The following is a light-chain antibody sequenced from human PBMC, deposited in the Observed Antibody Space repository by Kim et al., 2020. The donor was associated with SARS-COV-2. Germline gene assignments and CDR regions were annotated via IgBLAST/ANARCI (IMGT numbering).Light chain of an antibody. V-gene: IGKV1-33*01. CDR3: QQYGNLLWT. CDR1: QDISNY. Sequence: DIQMTQSPSSLSASVGDRVTITCQASQDISNYLNWYQQKPGKAPKLLIYDASNLETGVPSRFSGSGSGTDFTFTISSLQPEDIATYYCQQYGNLLWTFGQETKLDI. CDR2: DAS. J-gene: IGKJ2*02.